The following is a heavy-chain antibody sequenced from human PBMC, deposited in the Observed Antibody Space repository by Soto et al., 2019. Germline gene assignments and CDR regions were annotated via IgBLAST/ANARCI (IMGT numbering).Heavy chain of an antibody. CDR1: GYTFTSYG. CDR2: ISAYNGNT. CDR3: ARDQDSNWSYLSLWEPDAFDL. D-gene: IGHD1-7*01. V-gene: IGHV1-18*04. Sequence: QVQLVQSGAEVKKPGASVKVSCKASGYTFTSYGISWVRQAPGQGLEWMGWISAYNGNTNYAQKLQGRVTMTTDTSTSTAYMELGSLRSDDTAVYYCARDQDSNWSYLSLWEPDAFDLWGQGTMVTVSS. J-gene: IGHJ3*01.